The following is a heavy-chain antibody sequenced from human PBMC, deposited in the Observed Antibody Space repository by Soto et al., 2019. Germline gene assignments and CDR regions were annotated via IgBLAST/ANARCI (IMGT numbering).Heavy chain of an antibody. D-gene: IGHD2-2*02. CDR2: IYSGSST. CDR3: ARDRNTLYGMDV. CDR1: GFTVSNNY. J-gene: IGHJ6*02. V-gene: IGHV3-66*01. Sequence: GGSLRLSCAASGFTVSNNYMNWVRQAPGKGLEWVSFIYSGSSTYYADSVKGRFTISRDNSKNTLYLQMNSLRAEDTAVYYCARDRNTLYGMDVWGQGTTVTVSS.